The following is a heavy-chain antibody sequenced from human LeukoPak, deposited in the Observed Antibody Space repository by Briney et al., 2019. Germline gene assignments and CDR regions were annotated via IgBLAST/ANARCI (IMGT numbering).Heavy chain of an antibody. Sequence: SETLSLTCAVYGGSFSGYYWSWIRQPPGKGLEWIGEINPGGSPNYIPSLKSRLTISVDASKNQFSLKLASVTAADTAVYYCARGGYCTGGDCYGLYLDVWAKGTPVAVS. CDR2: INPGGSP. CDR1: GGSFSGYY. D-gene: IGHD2-8*02. J-gene: IGHJ6*03. V-gene: IGHV4-34*01. CDR3: ARGGYCTGGDCYGLYLDV.